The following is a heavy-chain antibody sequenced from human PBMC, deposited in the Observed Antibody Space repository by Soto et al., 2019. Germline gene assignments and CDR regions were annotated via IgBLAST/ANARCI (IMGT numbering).Heavy chain of an antibody. Sequence: LRLSCAASGFTFSSYPMHWVRQAPGKGLEWLAVISYDGREENFARSVRGRFTISRDNFMNTLFLQMNGLRVEDTAMYYCARDSGGTFYDGIDYWGQGTLVTVS. CDR1: GFTFSSYP. CDR3: ARDSGGTFYDGIDY. J-gene: IGHJ4*02. CDR2: ISYDGREE. D-gene: IGHD1-26*01. V-gene: IGHV3-30*03.